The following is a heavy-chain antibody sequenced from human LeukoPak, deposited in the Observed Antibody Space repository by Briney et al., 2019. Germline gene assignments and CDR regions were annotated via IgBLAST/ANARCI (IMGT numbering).Heavy chain of an antibody. CDR1: GFTFSSYA. D-gene: IGHD3-16*02. J-gene: IGHJ3*02. CDR3: AKGNAWVPYDYIWGSYRYDAFDI. CDR2: ISGSGGST. V-gene: IGHV3-23*01. Sequence: GGSLRLSCAASGFTFSSYAMSWVRQAPGKGLEWVSAISGSGGSTYYADSVKGRFTISRDNSKNTLYLQMNSLRAEDTAVYYCAKGNAWVPYDYIWGSYRYDAFDIWGQGTMVTVSS.